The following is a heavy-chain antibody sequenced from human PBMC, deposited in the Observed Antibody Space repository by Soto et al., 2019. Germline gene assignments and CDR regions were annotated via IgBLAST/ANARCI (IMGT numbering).Heavy chain of an antibody. Sequence: GASVKVSCKAPGGTFSSYTISWVRQAPGQGLEWMGRIIPILGIANYAQKFQGRVTITADKSTSTAYMELSSLRSEDTAVYYCARDDDYDFCMDVWGKGTTVTVSS. V-gene: IGHV1-69*04. CDR3: ARDDDYDFCMDV. CDR2: IIPILGIA. CDR1: GGTFSSYT. D-gene: IGHD3-3*01. J-gene: IGHJ6*03.